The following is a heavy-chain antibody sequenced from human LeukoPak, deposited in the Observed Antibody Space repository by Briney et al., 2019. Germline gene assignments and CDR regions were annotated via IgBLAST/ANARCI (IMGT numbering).Heavy chain of an antibody. V-gene: IGHV1-18*01. Sequence: GASVNVSCKASGYTFTSYGISWVRQAPGQGLEWMGWISAYNGNTNYAQKLQGRVTMTTDTSTSTAYMELRSLRSDDTAVYYCARGGRRITMVRGEKELDYWGQGTLVTVSS. J-gene: IGHJ4*02. CDR3: ARGGRRITMVRGEKELDY. CDR1: GYTFTSYG. D-gene: IGHD3-10*01. CDR2: ISAYNGNT.